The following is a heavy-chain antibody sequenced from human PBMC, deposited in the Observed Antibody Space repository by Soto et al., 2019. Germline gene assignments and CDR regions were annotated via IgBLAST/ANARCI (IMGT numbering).Heavy chain of an antibody. V-gene: IGHV3-30*18. CDR2: ISYDGSNK. Sequence: GESLKISCAASGFTFSTYGMHWVRQAPGKGLEWVAVISYDGSNKYYADSVKGRFTISRDNSNNTLFLQINSLTPEDTAVYYCAKDRAPRLGPVQYYFDYWGQGALVTVSS. J-gene: IGHJ4*02. CDR3: AKDRAPRLGPVQYYFDY. CDR1: GFTFSTYG. D-gene: IGHD1-26*01.